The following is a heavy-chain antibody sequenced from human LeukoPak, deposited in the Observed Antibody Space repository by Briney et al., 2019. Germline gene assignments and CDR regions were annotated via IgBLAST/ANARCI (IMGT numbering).Heavy chain of an antibody. V-gene: IGHV4-39*01. CDR2: IYYSGST. D-gene: IGHD6-13*01. J-gene: IGHJ4*02. Sequence: SETLSLTCTVSGGSISSSSYYWGWIRQPPGKGLEWIGSIYYSGSTYYNPSLKSRVTISVDTSKNQFSLKLSSVTAADTAVYYCATSAAAAPFYHFDYWGQGTLVTVSS. CDR1: GGSISSSSYY. CDR3: ATSAAAAPFYHFDY.